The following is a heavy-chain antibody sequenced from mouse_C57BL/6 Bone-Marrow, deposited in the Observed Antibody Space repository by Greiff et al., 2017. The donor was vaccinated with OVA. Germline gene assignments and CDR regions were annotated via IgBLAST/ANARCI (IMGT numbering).Heavy chain of an antibody. D-gene: IGHD2-5*01. Sequence: QVQLQQPGAELVKPGASVKLSCKASGYTFTSYWMHWVKQRPGRGLEWIGRIDPNSGGTKYNEKFKSKATLPVDKPSSTAYMQLSSLTSEDSAVYYCARSEYSNYVGYWYFDVWGTGTTVTVSS. CDR3: ARSEYSNYVGYWYFDV. J-gene: IGHJ1*03. CDR1: GYTFTSYW. V-gene: IGHV1-72*01. CDR2: IDPNSGGT.